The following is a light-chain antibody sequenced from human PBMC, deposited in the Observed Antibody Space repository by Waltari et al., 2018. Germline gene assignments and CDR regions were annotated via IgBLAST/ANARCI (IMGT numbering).Light chain of an antibody. J-gene: IGLJ2*01. CDR2: EVS. V-gene: IGLV2-14*01. CDR3: SSYTSSSTLV. Sequence: QSALTQPASVSGSPGQSITIPCTGTRSDVGGYNYVSWYQQHPGKPPNLMIYEVSNRPSGVSNRFSGSKSGNTASLTISGLQAEDEADYYCSSYTSSSTLVFGGGTKLTVL. CDR1: RSDVGGYNY.